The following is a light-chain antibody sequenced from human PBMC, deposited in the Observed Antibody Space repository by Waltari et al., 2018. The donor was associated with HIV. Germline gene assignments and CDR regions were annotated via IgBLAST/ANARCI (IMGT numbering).Light chain of an antibody. J-gene: IGLJ3*02. CDR3: GAWDASLTSGV. Sequence: QSVLTQPPSMSAAPGQRVPISCPGGRPNLRSHYVSWYQQLPGTAPKLLIYDNDKRPSGIPDRFSGSKSGTSATLDITGLQTGDEADYYCGAWDASLTSGVFGGGTKVTVL. CDR2: DND. V-gene: IGLV1-51*01. CDR1: RPNLRSHY.